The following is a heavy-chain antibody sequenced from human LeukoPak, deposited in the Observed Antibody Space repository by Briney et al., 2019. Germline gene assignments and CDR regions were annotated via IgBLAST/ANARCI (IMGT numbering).Heavy chain of an antibody. CDR3: ARSAGTTWYYYYMDV. D-gene: IGHD1-1*01. Sequence: SETLSLTCTVSGGSISSYYWSWIRQPAGKGLEWIGRIYTSGSTNYNPSLKSRVTISVDKSKNQFSLKLSSVTAADTAVYYCARSAGTTWYYYYMDVWGKGTTATVSS. J-gene: IGHJ6*03. CDR1: GGSISSYY. V-gene: IGHV4-4*07. CDR2: IYTSGST.